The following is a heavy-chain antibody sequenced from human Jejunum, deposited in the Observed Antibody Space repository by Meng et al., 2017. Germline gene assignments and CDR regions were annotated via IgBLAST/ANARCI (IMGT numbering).Heavy chain of an antibody. J-gene: IGHJ2*01. Sequence: QVQLQQWGAGLLKPSETLSLTCAVHGGSFCGYYWTWIRQPQGKGLEWIGEINHSGRTNYNPSLKSRVTMSIDTSKIQFSLKLSSVTAADAAVYYCARYGGSGSYWHFDPWGRGTLVTVSS. CDR3: ARYGGSGSYWHFDP. CDR1: GGSFCGYY. V-gene: IGHV4-34*01. CDR2: INHSGRT. D-gene: IGHD3-10*01.